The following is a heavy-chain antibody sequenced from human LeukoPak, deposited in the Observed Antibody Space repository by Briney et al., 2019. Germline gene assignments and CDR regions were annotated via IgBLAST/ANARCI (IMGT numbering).Heavy chain of an antibody. CDR3: ARGMKDGGWQYYYYYMDV. J-gene: IGHJ6*03. CDR2: ISSSSSTI. V-gene: IGHV3-48*01. Sequence: GGSLRLSCAASGFTFSSYSMKWVRQAPGKGLEGGAYISSSSSTIYYADSVKGRFTISRDNAKNSLYLQMNSLRAEDTAVYYCARGMKDGGWQYYYYYMDVWGKGTTVTVSS. CDR1: GFTFSSYS. D-gene: IGHD6-19*01.